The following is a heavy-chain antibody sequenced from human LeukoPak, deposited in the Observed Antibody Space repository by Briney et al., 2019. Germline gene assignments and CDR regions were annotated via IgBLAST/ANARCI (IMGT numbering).Heavy chain of an antibody. V-gene: IGHV3-48*03. CDR1: GFTFSSYE. CDR2: VSSSGSTI. CDR3: ARIGHSSSWYGAFDI. J-gene: IGHJ3*02. D-gene: IGHD6-13*01. Sequence: GGSLRLSCAASGFTFSSYEMNWVRQAPGKGLEWVSYVSSSGSTIYYADSVKGRFTISRDNAKNSLYLQMNSLRAEDTAVYYCARIGHSSSWYGAFDIWGQGTMVTVSS.